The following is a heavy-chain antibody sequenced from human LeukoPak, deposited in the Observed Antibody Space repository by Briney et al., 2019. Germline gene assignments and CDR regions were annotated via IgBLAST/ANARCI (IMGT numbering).Heavy chain of an antibody. CDR2: ISGSGAST. Sequence: GGSLRLSCAASGVTFSSYAMSWVRQAPGKGLEWVSAISGSGASTYYADSVKGRFTISRDNSKNTLYLQMNSLRAEDTAVFYCAKYSGSIIYYFDYWGQGTLVTVSS. CDR3: AKYSGSIIYYFDY. D-gene: IGHD2-15*01. CDR1: GVTFSSYA. V-gene: IGHV3-23*01. J-gene: IGHJ4*02.